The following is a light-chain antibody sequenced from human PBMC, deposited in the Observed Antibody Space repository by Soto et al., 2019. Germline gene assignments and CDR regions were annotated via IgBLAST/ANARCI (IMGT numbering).Light chain of an antibody. J-gene: IGKJ5*01. CDR3: QQSYSTPRD. Sequence: DIHITQSPSTLAASVGDRVTITCRASQSISSWLAWYQQKPGKAPKLLIYDASSLESGVPSRFSGSGSGTEFTLTISSLQPDDFATYYCQQSYSTPRDFGQGTRLEIK. CDR2: DAS. V-gene: IGKV1-5*01. CDR1: QSISSW.